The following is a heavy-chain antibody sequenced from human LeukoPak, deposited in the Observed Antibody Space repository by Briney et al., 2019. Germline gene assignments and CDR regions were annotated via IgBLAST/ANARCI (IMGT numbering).Heavy chain of an antibody. CDR2: INHGVST. J-gene: IGHJ6*03. Sequence: SSETLSLTCAVYGGSFSGYFWSWIRQPPGKGLEWIGEINHGVSTNYNPSLKSRVTISVDTFKNQFSLRLSSVTAADTAVYYCARGQQQLADYYYYYMDVWGKGTTVTVSS. D-gene: IGHD6-13*01. V-gene: IGHV4-34*01. CDR1: GGSFSGYF. CDR3: ARGQQQLADYYYYYMDV.